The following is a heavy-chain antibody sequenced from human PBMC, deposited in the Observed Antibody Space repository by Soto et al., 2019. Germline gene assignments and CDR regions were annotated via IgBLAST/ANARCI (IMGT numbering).Heavy chain of an antibody. CDR2: IYYSGST. Sequence: KPSETLSLTCTVSGRLINSYYWSWIRQPPGKGLEWIGYIYYSGSTNYNPSLKSRVTISVDTSKNQFSLKLSSVTAADTAVYYCARGSSLVVSPAAIGWFHPWGQGTLVTVPS. D-gene: IGHD2-2*01. J-gene: IGHJ5*02. CDR1: GRLINSYY. V-gene: IGHV4-59*12. CDR3: ARGSSLVVSPAAIGWFHP.